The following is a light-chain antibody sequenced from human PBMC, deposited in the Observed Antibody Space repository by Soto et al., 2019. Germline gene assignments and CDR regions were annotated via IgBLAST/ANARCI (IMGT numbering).Light chain of an antibody. J-gene: IGKJ1*01. CDR1: QSVSSSY. CDR3: QQHGSSPRT. V-gene: IGKV3-20*01. Sequence: EIVLTQSPGTLSLSPGERATLSCRASQSVSSSYLAWYQQKPGQAPRLLIYGASSRATGIPVRFSGSGSATDFTLTISRLEPEDFAVYFCQQHGSSPRTFGQGTKVEIK. CDR2: GAS.